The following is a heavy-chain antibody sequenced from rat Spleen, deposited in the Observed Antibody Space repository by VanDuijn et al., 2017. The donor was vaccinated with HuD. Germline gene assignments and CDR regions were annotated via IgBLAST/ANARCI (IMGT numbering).Heavy chain of an antibody. J-gene: IGHJ3*01. CDR2: ISTGGGNT. D-gene: IGHD4-3*01. V-gene: IGHV5S14*01. CDR1: GFTFSNYG. CDR3: VRQDTSGYSNWFTY. Sequence: EVQLVESGGGLVQPGGSLKLSCAASGFTFSNYGMAWVRQTPTKGLDWVASISTGGGNTYYRDSVRGRFTISRDNAKSTQYLQMDSLRSEDTATFYCVRQDTSGYSNWFTYWGQGTLVTVSS.